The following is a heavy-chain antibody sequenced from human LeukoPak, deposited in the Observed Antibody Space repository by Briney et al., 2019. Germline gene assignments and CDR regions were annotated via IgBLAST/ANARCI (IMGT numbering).Heavy chain of an antibody. CDR3: TTRRQDGW. CDR2: IKSKSDGGII. CDR1: GFTFSDAW. Sequence: GSLRLSCVGSGFTFSDAWMSWVRQAPGKGLEWVGRIKSKSDGGIIDYAAPVKGRFTISRDDSRNTLYLQMNSLKTEDTAVYYCTTRRQDGWWGQGTLVTVS. D-gene: IGHD2-15*01. J-gene: IGHJ4*02. V-gene: IGHV3-15*01.